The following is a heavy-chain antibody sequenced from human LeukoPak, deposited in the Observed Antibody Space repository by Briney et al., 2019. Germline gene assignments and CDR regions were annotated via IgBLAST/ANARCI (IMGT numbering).Heavy chain of an antibody. CDR1: GFSLSSYA. J-gene: IGHJ5*02. CDR3: AKGSGSGWYGWFAP. Sequence: VESLRLSCAASGFSLSSYAMYWVCQAPGKGLEWVSSIDASGGATYYADSVKGRFTISRDNSKNTFYLQMNSLRAEDTAVYFCAKGSGSGWYGWFAPWGQGALVTVSS. V-gene: IGHV3-23*01. CDR2: IDASGGAT. D-gene: IGHD6-19*01.